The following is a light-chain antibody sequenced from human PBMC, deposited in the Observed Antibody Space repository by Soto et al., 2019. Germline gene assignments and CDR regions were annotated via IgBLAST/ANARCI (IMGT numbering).Light chain of an antibody. CDR2: GTS. CDR1: QSVSSNY. J-gene: IGKJ3*01. CDR3: QQYGSSLFT. Sequence: EIVLTQSPGTLSLSPGERATLSCRASQSVSSNYLAWYRQKPGQAPRVLIYGTSIRASGVPERFSGGGSGTDFTLTITRLEPEDFAVYYCQQYGSSLFTFGPGTKVDFK. V-gene: IGKV3-20*01.